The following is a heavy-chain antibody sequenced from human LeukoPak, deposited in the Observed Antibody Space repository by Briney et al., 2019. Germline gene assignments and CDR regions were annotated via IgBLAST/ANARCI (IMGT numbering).Heavy chain of an antibody. Sequence: GGSLRLSCAASGFTFSSNGIHWVRQAPGKGLEWVALISYDGSNKYYADSVKGRFTISRDNSKNTLYLQMNSLRAEDTAVYYCAKFIAVAGGYFDLWGRGTLVTVSS. V-gene: IGHV3-30*18. J-gene: IGHJ2*01. CDR1: GFTFSSNG. D-gene: IGHD6-19*01. CDR3: AKFIAVAGGYFDL. CDR2: ISYDGSNK.